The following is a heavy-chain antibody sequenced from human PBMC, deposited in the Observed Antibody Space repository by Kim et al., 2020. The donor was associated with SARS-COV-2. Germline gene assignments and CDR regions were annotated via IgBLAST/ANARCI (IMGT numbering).Heavy chain of an antibody. V-gene: IGHV3-23*01. CDR2: ISVDGGTT. CDR3: AKDNGGSGVGGD. Sequence: GGSLRLSCAASGFTFNSHAMSWVRQAPGKGLEWVTSISVDGGTTYYEDSVKGRFTISRDDSKNTLYLQMNSLRAGDTAIYYCAKDNGGSGVGGDWGQGTLVTVSS. D-gene: IGHD3-10*01. J-gene: IGHJ4*02. CDR1: GFTFNSHA.